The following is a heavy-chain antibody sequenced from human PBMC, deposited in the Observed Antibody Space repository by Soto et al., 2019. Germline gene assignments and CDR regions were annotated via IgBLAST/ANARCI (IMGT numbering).Heavy chain of an antibody. D-gene: IGHD6-13*01. V-gene: IGHV4-30-4*01. CDR3: ARVAPYSSSWSFDY. Sequence: SETLSLTCTVSGGSISSGDYYWSWIRQPPGKGLEWIGYIYYSGSTYYNPSLKSRVTISVDTSKNQFSLKLSSVTAADTAVYYCARVAPYSSSWSFDYWGQGTLVTVSS. CDR2: IYYSGST. J-gene: IGHJ4*02. CDR1: GGSISSGDYY.